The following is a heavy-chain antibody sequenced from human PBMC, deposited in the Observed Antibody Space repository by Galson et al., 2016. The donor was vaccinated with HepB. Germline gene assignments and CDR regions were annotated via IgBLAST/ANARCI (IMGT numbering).Heavy chain of an antibody. D-gene: IGHD2-15*01. CDR1: GASVSDYY. J-gene: IGHJ2*01. Sequence: SETLSLTCTVSGASVSDYYWNWIRQSPGKGLEWIGIVYNSGHTYYNPPLESRVTISLDTSKTQFFLDLSSLTAADTAVYYCARRVEYCGGGRCSPWYFDVWGRGTLVTVSP. V-gene: IGHV4-59*02. CDR2: VYNSGHT. CDR3: ARRVEYCGGGRCSPWYFDV.